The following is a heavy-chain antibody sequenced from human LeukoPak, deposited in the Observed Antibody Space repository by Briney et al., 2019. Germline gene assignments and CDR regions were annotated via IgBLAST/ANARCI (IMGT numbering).Heavy chain of an antibody. CDR1: GFTLSTYA. J-gene: IGHJ5*02. V-gene: IGHV3-30*18. CDR2: ISHDGNNK. CDR3: AKDLYSSDWYNWFDP. Sequence: PTGGSLRLSCAASGFTLSTYAMHWVRQAPGKGLEWVAMISHDGNNKYYTDSVKGRFTISRDTSKNTLYLQMNSLRAEDTAVYYCAKDLYSSDWYNWFDPWGQGTLVTVSS. D-gene: IGHD6-19*01.